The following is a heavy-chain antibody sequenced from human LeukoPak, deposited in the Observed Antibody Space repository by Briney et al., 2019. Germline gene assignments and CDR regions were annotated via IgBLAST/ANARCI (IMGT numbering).Heavy chain of an antibody. V-gene: IGHV1-46*01. CDR1: GYTFTGYY. CDR2: INPSGGST. Sequence: ASVKVSCKASGYTFTGYYLHWVRQAPGQGLEWMGIINPSGGSTSYAQKFQGRVTITADESTSTAYMELSSLRSEDTAVYYCARGHLVIVGATGVAFDIWGQGTMVTVSS. J-gene: IGHJ3*02. D-gene: IGHD1-26*01. CDR3: ARGHLVIVGATGVAFDI.